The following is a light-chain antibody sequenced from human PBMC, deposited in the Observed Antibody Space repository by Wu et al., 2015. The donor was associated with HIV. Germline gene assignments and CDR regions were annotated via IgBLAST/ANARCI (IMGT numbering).Light chain of an antibody. CDR3: QQRSNWPPALT. V-gene: IGKV3-11*01. CDR1: QSVSSY. Sequence: EIVLTQSPATLSLSPGERAILSCRASQSVSSYLAWYQQKPGQAPRLLIYDASNRATGIPARFSGSGSGTDFTLTISSLEPEDFAVYYCQQRSNWPPALTFGGGTKVEIK. J-gene: IGKJ4*01. CDR2: DAS.